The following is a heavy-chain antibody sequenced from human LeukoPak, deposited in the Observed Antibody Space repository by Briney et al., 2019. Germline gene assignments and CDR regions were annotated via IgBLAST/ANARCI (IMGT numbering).Heavy chain of an antibody. CDR1: AFTFRIYA. V-gene: IGHV3-33*01. D-gene: IGHD3-10*01. CDR3: ARDQPGIGAFDI. CDR2: ILYDGSNQ. Sequence: PGGSLRLSWAASAFTFRIYAMHAGRQAPGKGLEWVGVILYDGSNQYYADSVKGRFTISRDNSKNTLYLQMNSLRAEDTAVYYCARDQPGIGAFDIWGQGTMVTVSS. J-gene: IGHJ3*02.